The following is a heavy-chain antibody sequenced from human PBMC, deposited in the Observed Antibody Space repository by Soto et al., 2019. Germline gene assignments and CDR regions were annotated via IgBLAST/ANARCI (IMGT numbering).Heavy chain of an antibody. CDR1: GFSFDDYA. CDR2: ISWNSGTI. Sequence: EVQVVESGGGLVQPGRSLRLSCAASGFSFDDYAMHWVRQAPGKGLEWVSGISWNSGTIGYADSVKGRFTISRDNAKNSLYLHMNILRAEDTALYYCVKRTGGTANGMGVWGQGTTFTVSS. D-gene: IGHD2-21*02. CDR3: VKRTGGTANGMGV. V-gene: IGHV3-9*01. J-gene: IGHJ6*02.